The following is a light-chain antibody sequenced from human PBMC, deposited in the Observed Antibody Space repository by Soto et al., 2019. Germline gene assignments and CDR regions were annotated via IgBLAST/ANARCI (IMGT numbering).Light chain of an antibody. J-gene: IGKJ1*01. CDR2: AAS. CDR3: QQSYSTPWT. V-gene: IGKV1-39*01. CDR1: QSISSY. Sequence: DVKMNLSAASVSASVCDRVTITCRASQSISSYLNYYHQKPGKAPKLLIFAASSLQSGVPSTFSGSGSGTDFTLTISSLQPEDFATYYCQQSYSTPWTFGQGTKVDIK.